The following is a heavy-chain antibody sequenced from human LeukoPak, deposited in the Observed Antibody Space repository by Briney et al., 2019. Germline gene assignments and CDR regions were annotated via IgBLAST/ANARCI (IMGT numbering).Heavy chain of an antibody. J-gene: IGHJ5*02. Sequence: PGGSLRLSCAASGFTFSSYWMHWVRQAPGKGLEWIGEINHSGSTNYNPSLKSRVTISVDTSKNQFSLKLSSVTAADTAVYYCARWGFDPWGQGTLVTVSS. V-gene: IGHV4-34*01. CDR3: ARWGFDP. CDR2: INHSGST. CDR1: GFTFSSYW.